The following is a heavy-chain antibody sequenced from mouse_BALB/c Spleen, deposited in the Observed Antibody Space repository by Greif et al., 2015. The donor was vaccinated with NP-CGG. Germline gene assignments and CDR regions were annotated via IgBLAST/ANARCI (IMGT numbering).Heavy chain of an antibody. CDR2: INPGSGGT. D-gene: IGHD2-3*01. Sequence: QVQLQQSGAELVRPGTSVKVSCEASGYAFTNYLIEWVKQRPGQGLEWIGVINPGSGGTNYNEKFKGKATLTADKSSSTAYMQLSSLTSDDSAVYFCARGGYYVGDYAMDYWGQGTSVTVSS. CDR3: ARGGYYVGDYAMDY. J-gene: IGHJ4*01. V-gene: IGHV1-54*01. CDR1: GYAFTNYL.